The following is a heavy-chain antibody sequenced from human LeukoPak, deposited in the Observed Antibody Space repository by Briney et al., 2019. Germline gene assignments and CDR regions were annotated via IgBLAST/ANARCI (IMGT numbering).Heavy chain of an antibody. CDR1: GGSISSGGYS. D-gene: IGHD3-22*01. Sequence: SETLSLTCAVSGGSISSGGYSWSWIRQPPGKGLEWIGYIYYSGSTYYNPSLKSRVTISVDTSKNQFSLKLSSVTAADTAVYYCARVWYDSSGYYPYYFDYWGQGTLVTVSS. V-gene: IGHV4-30-4*07. CDR2: IYYSGST. J-gene: IGHJ4*02. CDR3: ARVWYDSSGYYPYYFDY.